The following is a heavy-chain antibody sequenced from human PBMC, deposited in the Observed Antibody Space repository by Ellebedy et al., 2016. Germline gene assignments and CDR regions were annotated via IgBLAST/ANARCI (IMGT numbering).Heavy chain of an antibody. V-gene: IGHV1-69*13. CDR2: IIPIFGTA. J-gene: IGHJ6*02. Sequence: SVKVSCXASGGTFSSYAISWVRQAPGQGLEWMGGIIPIFGTANYAQKFQGRVTITADESTSTAYMELSSLRSEDTAVYYCASGYCSSTSCYVDYYYGMDVWGQGTTVTVSS. CDR3: ASGYCSSTSCYVDYYYGMDV. D-gene: IGHD2-2*01. CDR1: GGTFSSYA.